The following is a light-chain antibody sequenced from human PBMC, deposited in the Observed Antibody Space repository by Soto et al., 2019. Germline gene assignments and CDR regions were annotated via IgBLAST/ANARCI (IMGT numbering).Light chain of an antibody. CDR1: QSVSSN. Sequence: EIVMTQSPATPSLSPGERATLSCRASQSVSSNLAWYQQKPGQAPRLLIYGGSTRATGIPDRFSGSGSGTEFTLTISSLQSEDLAVYYCQQYNNWPWTFGQGTKVEI. CDR3: QQYNNWPWT. V-gene: IGKV3-15*01. J-gene: IGKJ1*01. CDR2: GGS.